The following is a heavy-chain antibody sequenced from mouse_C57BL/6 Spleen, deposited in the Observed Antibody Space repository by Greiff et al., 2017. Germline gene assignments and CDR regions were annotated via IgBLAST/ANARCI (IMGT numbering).Heavy chain of an antibody. CDR1: GYTFTSYG. Sequence: SGAELARPGASVKLSCKASGYTFTSYGISWVKQRTGQGLEWIGEIYPRSGNTYYNEKFKGKATLTADKSSSTAYMELRSLTSEDSAVYFCARSKLMDYWGQGTSVTVSS. CDR3: ARSKLMDY. V-gene: IGHV1-81*01. CDR2: IYPRSGNT. J-gene: IGHJ4*01.